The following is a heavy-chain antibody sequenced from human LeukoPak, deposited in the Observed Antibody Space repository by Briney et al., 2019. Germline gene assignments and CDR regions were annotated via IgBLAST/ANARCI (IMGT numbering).Heavy chain of an antibody. CDR2: ISSSGGST. D-gene: IGHD3-3*01. Sequence: GGSLRLSCAASGFTFSSYAMNWVRQVPGKGLEWVSAISSSGGSTYYADSVKGRFTISRDNSKNTLYLQMNSLRAEDTAVYYCAKDDFWSGYTFDPWGQGTLVTVSS. CDR1: GFTFSSYA. CDR3: AKDDFWSGYTFDP. J-gene: IGHJ5*02. V-gene: IGHV3-23*01.